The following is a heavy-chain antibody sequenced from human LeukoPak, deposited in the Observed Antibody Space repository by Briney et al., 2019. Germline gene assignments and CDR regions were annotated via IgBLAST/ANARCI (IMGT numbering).Heavy chain of an antibody. CDR1: GFTFSSYW. Sequence: GGSLRLSCAASGFTFSSYWMSWVRQAPGKGLEWVANIKQDGSEKYYVDSVKGRFTISRDNAKNSLYLQMNSLRAEDTAVYYCARSVGVGLYGMDVWGEGTTVTVSS. V-gene: IGHV3-7*03. D-gene: IGHD3-3*01. J-gene: IGHJ6*04. CDR3: ARSVGVGLYGMDV. CDR2: IKQDGSEK.